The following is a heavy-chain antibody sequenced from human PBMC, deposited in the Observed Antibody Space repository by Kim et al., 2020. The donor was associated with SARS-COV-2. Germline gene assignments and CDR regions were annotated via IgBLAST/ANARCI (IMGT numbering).Heavy chain of an antibody. CDR1: GFAVNNNS. Sequence: GGSLRLSCAASGFAVNNNSMSWVRQAPGKGLEWVSVIYSSGSTYYADSVMDRFTISSDNSKNTLYLQMNSRRAEDTAVYYCTLEHSTGYIERDWGEGTLATVFS. CDR2: IYSSGST. CDR3: TLEHSTGYIERD. V-gene: IGHV3-53*01. J-gene: IGHJ4*02. D-gene: IGHD3-9*01.